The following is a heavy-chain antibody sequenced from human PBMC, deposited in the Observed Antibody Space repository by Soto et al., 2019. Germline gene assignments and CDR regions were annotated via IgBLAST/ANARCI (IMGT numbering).Heavy chain of an antibody. Sequence: VQLVASGGGVAQPGSSLRLSCAASGFTFKNYGMHWVRQAPGKGPEWVGVISYDGSETIYADSVKGRFTISRDNSKNMFYVQMNSLRADDTALYYCAKDPAGSTLGFFEVWGQGTLVTVSS. V-gene: IGHV3-30*18. CDR1: GFTFKNYG. CDR2: ISYDGSET. CDR3: AKDPAGSTLGFFEV. J-gene: IGHJ3*01. D-gene: IGHD3-10*01.